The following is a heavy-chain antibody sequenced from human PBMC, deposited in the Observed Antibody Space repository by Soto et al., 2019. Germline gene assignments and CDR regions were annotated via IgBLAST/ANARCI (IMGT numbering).Heavy chain of an antibody. D-gene: IGHD2-8*01. CDR1: GFTFSSYA. V-gene: IGHV3-23*01. CDR3: AKVTPLRDCTHTSCLGAFDI. J-gene: IGHJ3*02. CDR2: ITASGDTT. Sequence: PGGSLRLSCAASGFTFSSYAMSWVRQAPGKGLEWDSAITASGDTTYYADSVKGRFTISRDNSKSTMYLQMNSLRAEDTAVYYCAKVTPLRDCTHTSCLGAFDIWGKGTMVTVS.